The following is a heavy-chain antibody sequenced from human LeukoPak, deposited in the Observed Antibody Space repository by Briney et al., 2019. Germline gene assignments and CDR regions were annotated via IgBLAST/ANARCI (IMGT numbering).Heavy chain of an antibody. CDR2: INHSGST. Sequence: PSETLSLTCAVYGGSFSGYYWSWIRQPPGKGLEWIGEINHSGSTNYNPSLKSRVTISVDTSKNQFSLKLSSVTAEDTAVYYCATWYYYDSSDYYLADYWGQGTLVTVSS. D-gene: IGHD3-22*01. CDR3: ATWYYYDSSDYYLADY. V-gene: IGHV4-34*01. CDR1: GGSFSGYY. J-gene: IGHJ4*02.